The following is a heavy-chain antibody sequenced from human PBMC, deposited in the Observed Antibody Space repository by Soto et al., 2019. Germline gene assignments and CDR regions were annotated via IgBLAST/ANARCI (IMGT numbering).Heavy chain of an antibody. CDR3: ARQGVGATTGTSYYFDY. V-gene: IGHV1-46*01. CDR1: GYTFTSYY. CDR2: INPSGGST. D-gene: IGHD1-26*01. Sequence: ASVKVSCKASGYTFTSYYMHWVRQAPGQGLEWMGIINPSGGSTSYAQKFQGRVTMTRDTSTSTVYMELSSLRSEDTAVYYCARQGVGATTGTSYYFDYWGQGTLVTVSS. J-gene: IGHJ4*02.